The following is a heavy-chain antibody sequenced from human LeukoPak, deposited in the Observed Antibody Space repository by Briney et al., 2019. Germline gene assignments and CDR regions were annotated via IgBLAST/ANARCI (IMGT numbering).Heavy chain of an antibody. CDR2: LSGSGGAT. J-gene: IGHJ6*02. D-gene: IGHD4-11*01. CDR3: AKRLTETNYNGMDV. Sequence: PWGSLRLSCVASGLTFSSYGMGWVRQAPGKGLEWVAGLSGSGGATDYADSVKGRFTISRDNFKNTVYLQMNTLRAEDTAVYYCAKRLTETNYNGMDVWGQGTTVTVSS. V-gene: IGHV3-23*01. CDR1: GLTFSSYG.